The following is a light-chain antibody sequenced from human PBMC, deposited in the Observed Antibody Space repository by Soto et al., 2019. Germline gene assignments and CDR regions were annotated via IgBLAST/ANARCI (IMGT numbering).Light chain of an antibody. CDR3: CSYTASSTLVV. Sequence: QSVLTQPASASGSPGQSITISCTGTSRDVGYYNYVSWYQQHPGKAPKLIIYEVNNRPSGVSNRFSGSKSGNTASLTISGLQAEEEADYYCCSYTASSTLVVFGTGTKLTVL. CDR2: EVN. J-gene: IGLJ1*01. V-gene: IGLV2-14*01. CDR1: SRDVGYYNY.